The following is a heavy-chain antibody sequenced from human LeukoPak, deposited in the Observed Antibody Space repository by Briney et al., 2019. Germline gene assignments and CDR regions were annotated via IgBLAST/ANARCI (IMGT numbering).Heavy chain of an antibody. CDR2: IYYSGST. Sequence: PSETLSLTCTVSGGSISSSSYYWGWIRQPPGKGLEWIGSIYYSGSTYYNPSLKSRVTISVDTSKNQFSLKLSSVTAADTAVYYCAGRWLDRDYWGQGTLVTVSS. V-gene: IGHV4-39*01. D-gene: IGHD5-24*01. CDR3: AGRWLDRDY. J-gene: IGHJ4*02. CDR1: GGSISSSSYY.